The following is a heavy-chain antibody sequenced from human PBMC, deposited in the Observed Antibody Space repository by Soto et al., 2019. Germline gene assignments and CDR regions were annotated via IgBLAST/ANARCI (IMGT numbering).Heavy chain of an antibody. V-gene: IGHV4-59*01. D-gene: IGHD3-10*01. CDR3: ARDVGILDYYGSGSYPS. J-gene: IGHJ5*02. Sequence: QVQLQESGPGLVKPSETLSLTCSVFGGSINSYYWSWIRQPPGKGLEWIAYIHNSGSTNYNPSLKRRVTISVDTSKNQFSLKLSSVTAADTAVYYCARDVGILDYYGSGSYPSWGQGTLVTVSS. CDR1: GGSINSYY. CDR2: IHNSGST.